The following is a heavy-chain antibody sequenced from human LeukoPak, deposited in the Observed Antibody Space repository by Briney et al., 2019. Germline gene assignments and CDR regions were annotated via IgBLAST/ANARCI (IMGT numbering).Heavy chain of an antibody. V-gene: IGHV4-61*01. Sequence: PSETLSLTCTVSGGSVSSGSYYWSWIRQPPGKGLEWIGYIYYSGSTNYDPSLKSRVTISVDTSKNQFSLKLSSVTAADTAVYYCARDWDWNDDYYYYGMDVWGKGNTVTVSS. CDR2: IYYSGST. D-gene: IGHD1-1*01. J-gene: IGHJ6*04. CDR1: GGSVSSGSYY. CDR3: ARDWDWNDDYYYYGMDV.